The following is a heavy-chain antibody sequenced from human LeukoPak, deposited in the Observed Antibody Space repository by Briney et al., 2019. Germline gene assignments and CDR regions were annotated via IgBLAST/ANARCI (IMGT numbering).Heavy chain of an antibody. J-gene: IGHJ4*02. D-gene: IGHD3-22*01. V-gene: IGHV1-2*02. CDR1: GYNFTGYY. Sequence: ASVKISCKASGYNFTGYYMHWVRQAPGQGLEWMGWINPNSGGTKYAQKFQGRVTMTRDTSISTAYLQWRSLKASDTAMYYCARRDYDNSGSKHADYWGQGTLVTVSS. CDR2: INPNSGGT. CDR3: ARRDYDNSGSKHADY.